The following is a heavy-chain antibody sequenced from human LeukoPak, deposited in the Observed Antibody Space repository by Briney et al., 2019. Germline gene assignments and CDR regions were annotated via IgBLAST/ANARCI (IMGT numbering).Heavy chain of an antibody. Sequence: SETLSLTCTVSGGSISSYYWSWIRQPPGKGLEWIGYIYYSGSTNYNPSLKSRVTISVDTSKNQFSLKLSSVTAADTAVYYCARAAHYDFWSGYPYNWFDPWGQGTLVTVSS. CDR1: GGSISSYY. J-gene: IGHJ5*02. V-gene: IGHV4-59*01. CDR2: IYYSGST. CDR3: ARAAHYDFWSGYPYNWFDP. D-gene: IGHD3-3*01.